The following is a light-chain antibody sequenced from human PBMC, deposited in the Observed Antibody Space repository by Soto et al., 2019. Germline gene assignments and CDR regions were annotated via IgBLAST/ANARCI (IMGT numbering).Light chain of an antibody. CDR1: QSVLSSSNNKNY. V-gene: IGKV4-1*01. CDR2: WAS. J-gene: IGKJ4*01. CDR3: QQYYNTPLT. Sequence: DFVMTLSPDSLAVSLGERATINCKSSQSVLSSSNNKNYLAWYQQKPGQPPKLLIYWASTRESGVPDRFSGSGSGTDFTLTISSLQAEDVAVYYCQQYYNTPLTFGGGTKVEIK.